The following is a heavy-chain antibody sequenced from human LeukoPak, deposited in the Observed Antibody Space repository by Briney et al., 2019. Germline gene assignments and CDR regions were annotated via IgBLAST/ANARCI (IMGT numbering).Heavy chain of an antibody. V-gene: IGHV4-34*01. D-gene: IGHD6-6*01. Sequence: SETLSLTFAVYGGSFSGYYWSWIRQPPGKGLEWIGEINHSGSTDYNPSLKSRVTISVDTSKNQFSLKLSSVTAADTAVYYCGSSSGGGMDYWGQGTLVTVSS. CDR2: INHSGST. CDR3: GSSSGGGMDY. J-gene: IGHJ4*02. CDR1: GGSFSGYY.